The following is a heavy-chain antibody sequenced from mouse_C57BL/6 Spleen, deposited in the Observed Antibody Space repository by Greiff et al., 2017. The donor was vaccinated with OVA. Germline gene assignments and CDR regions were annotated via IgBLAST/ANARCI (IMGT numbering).Heavy chain of an antibody. CDR1: GYTFTDYY. D-gene: IGHD2-1*01. V-gene: IGHV1-76*01. J-gene: IGHJ2*01. CDR2: IYPGSGNT. CDR3: ARQDYGKGNFDY. Sequence: VKLMESGAELVRPGASVKLSCKASGYTFTDYYINWVKQRPGQGLEWIARIYPGSGNTYYNEKFKGKATLTAEKSSSTAYMQLSSLTSEDSAVYFCARQDYGKGNFDYWGQGTTLTVSS.